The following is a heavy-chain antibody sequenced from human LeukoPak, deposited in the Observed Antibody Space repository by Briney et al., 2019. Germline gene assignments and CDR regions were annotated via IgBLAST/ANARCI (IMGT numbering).Heavy chain of an antibody. Sequence: SVKVSCKASGYTFTDYYIHWVRQAPGQGLEWMGWIIPIFGTANYAQKFQGRVTITADKSTSTAYMELSSLRSEDTAVYYCAQTVAEPNYYDSSGSNYYYYMDVWGKGTTVTVSS. CDR2: IIPIFGTA. CDR3: AQTVAEPNYYDSSGSNYYYYMDV. D-gene: IGHD3-22*01. J-gene: IGHJ6*03. V-gene: IGHV1-69*06. CDR1: GYTFTDYY.